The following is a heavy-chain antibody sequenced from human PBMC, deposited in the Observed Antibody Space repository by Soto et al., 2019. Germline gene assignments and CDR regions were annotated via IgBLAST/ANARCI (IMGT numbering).Heavy chain of an antibody. V-gene: IGHV3-74*01. CDR1: GFTFSTYW. J-gene: IGHJ4*02. Sequence: PAASLRRSYKPSGFTFSTYWVHRIRQAPGMGLVWVSRINSDVSSTSYADSVKGRFTISRDNAKNTLYLQMNSLRAEDTAVYYCAKPVQALGYCSGGSCPTINWGQGT. CDR2: INSDVSST. D-gene: IGHD2-15*01. CDR3: AKPVQALGYCSGGSCPTIN.